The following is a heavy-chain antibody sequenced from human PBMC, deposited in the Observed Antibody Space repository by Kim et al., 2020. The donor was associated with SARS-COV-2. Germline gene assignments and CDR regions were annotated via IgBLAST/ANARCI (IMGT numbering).Heavy chain of an antibody. CDR3: ARDRRNYYGSGSPIYYYYGMDV. CDR1: GGSISSGGYY. Sequence: SETLSLTCTVSGGSISSGGYYWSWIRQHPGKGLEWIGYIYYSGSTYYNPSLKSRVTISVDTSKNQFSLKLSSVTAADTAVYYCARDRRNYYGSGSPIYYYYGMDVWGQGTTVTVSS. J-gene: IGHJ6*02. V-gene: IGHV4-31*03. D-gene: IGHD3-10*01. CDR2: IYYSGST.